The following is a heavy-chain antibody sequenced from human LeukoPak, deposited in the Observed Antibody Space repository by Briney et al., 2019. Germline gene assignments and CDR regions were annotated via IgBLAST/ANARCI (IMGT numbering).Heavy chain of an antibody. CDR3: ARMTTVTSLDY. J-gene: IGHJ4*02. D-gene: IGHD4-17*01. CDR2: ISHSGST. CDR1: GGSISSGGYS. Sequence: SQTLSLTCAVSGGSISSGGYSWSWIRQPPGKGLEWIGYISHSGSTYYNPSLKSRVTISVDRSKNQFSLKLSSVTAADTAVYYCARMTTVTSLDYWGQGTLVTVSS. V-gene: IGHV4-30-2*01.